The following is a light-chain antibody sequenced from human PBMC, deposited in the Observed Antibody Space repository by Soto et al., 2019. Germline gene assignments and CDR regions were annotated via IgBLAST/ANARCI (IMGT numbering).Light chain of an antibody. CDR3: QHYVMSLTT. CDR1: RSVTANS. Sequence: EIVLTQSPGTLSLPPGEEATLSCGASRSVTANSLAWYQQKPGQAPRLLIFGASIRVTGIPDRFIGSGSGTDFTLTITRLEPEDFAVYYCQHYVMSLTTFGQGTKVEVK. CDR2: GAS. J-gene: IGKJ1*01. V-gene: IGKV3-20*01.